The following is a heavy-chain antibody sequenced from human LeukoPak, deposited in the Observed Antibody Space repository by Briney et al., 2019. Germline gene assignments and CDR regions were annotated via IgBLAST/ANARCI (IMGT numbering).Heavy chain of an antibody. J-gene: IGHJ6*03. CDR3: AREGYCSSTSCYDYYMDV. Sequence: SETLSLTCTVSGGSISSGGYYWSWIRQHPGKGLEWIGYIYYSGSTYYNPSLKSRVTISVDTSKNQFSLKLSSVTAADTVVYYCAREGYCSSTSCYDYYMDVWGKGTTVTVSS. D-gene: IGHD2-2*01. CDR1: GGSISSGGYY. CDR2: IYYSGST. V-gene: IGHV4-31*03.